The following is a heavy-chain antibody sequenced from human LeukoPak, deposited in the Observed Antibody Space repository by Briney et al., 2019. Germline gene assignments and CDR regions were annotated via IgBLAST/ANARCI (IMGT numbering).Heavy chain of an antibody. CDR2: ISGSASST. D-gene: IGHD6-13*01. V-gene: IGHV3-23*01. CDR1: GFTFSTSA. Sequence: GGSLRLSCAASGFTFSTSAMSWVRQAPGKGLEWVSAISGSASSTSYADSVKGRFTISRDNSKNTLWLQMNSLRADDTAIYYCAKDSTAGGNFQHWGQGTLVTVSS. J-gene: IGHJ1*01. CDR3: AKDSTAGGNFQH.